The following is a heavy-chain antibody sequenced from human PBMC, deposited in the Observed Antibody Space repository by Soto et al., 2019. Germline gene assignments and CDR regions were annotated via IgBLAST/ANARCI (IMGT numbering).Heavy chain of an antibody. V-gene: IGHV3-33*01. J-gene: IGHJ6*02. CDR2: IWYDGSNK. D-gene: IGHD6-19*01. CDR1: GFTFSSYG. CDR3: ARLQLLVGGYYYGLDV. Sequence: QVQLVESGGGVVQPGRSLRLSCAASGFTFSSYGMHWVRQAPGKGLEWVAFIWYDGSNKYYADSVKGRFTISRDNSKNTLYLQMNSLRAEDTAVYYCARLQLLVGGYYYGLDVWGQGTTVTVSS.